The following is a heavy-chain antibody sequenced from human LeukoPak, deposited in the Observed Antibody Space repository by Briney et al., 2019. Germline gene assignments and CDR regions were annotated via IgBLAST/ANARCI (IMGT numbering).Heavy chain of an antibody. CDR3: ARPLRGYYYDSSGYLDY. Sequence: ASVKVPRRASVGTFSSYAISWVRQAPAQGLEWMGRTIPNLGIANYAQKFQGRVTITADKSTSRAYMELSSLRSEDTPVYYCARPLRGYYYDSSGYLDYWGQGTLVTVSS. CDR1: VGTFSSYA. V-gene: IGHV1-69*04. D-gene: IGHD3-22*01. CDR2: TIPNLGIA. J-gene: IGHJ4*02.